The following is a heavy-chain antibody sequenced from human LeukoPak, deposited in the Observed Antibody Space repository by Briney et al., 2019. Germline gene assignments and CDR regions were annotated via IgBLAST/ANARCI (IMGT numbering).Heavy chain of an antibody. V-gene: IGHV3-23*01. D-gene: IGHD6-13*01. CDR1: GFTVSSYG. CDR2: ISGGGNT. J-gene: IGHJ4*02. CDR3: AKDMWIAAAGKFDY. Sequence: PGGSLRLSCAASGFTVSSYGMTWVRQAPGKGPEWVSLISGGGNTYYADSVKGRFTVSRDNSKNTLYLQMSSLRAEDTAVYYCAKDMWIAAAGKFDYWGQGTLVTVSS.